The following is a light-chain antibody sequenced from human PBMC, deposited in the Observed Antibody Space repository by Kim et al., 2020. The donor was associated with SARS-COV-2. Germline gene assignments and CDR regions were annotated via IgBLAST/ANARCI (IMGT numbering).Light chain of an antibody. CDR3: QQYHCYPYT. Sequence: DIQMTQSPSSLSASVGDRVTITCRASQDISNFLAWIQQRPGEAPKSLIYAASDLHSGVPSRFSGSGSGTDFTLTISSLQPEDFATYYCQQYHCYPYTFGQGTKLEI. V-gene: IGKV1-16*01. J-gene: IGKJ2*01. CDR1: QDISNF. CDR2: AAS.